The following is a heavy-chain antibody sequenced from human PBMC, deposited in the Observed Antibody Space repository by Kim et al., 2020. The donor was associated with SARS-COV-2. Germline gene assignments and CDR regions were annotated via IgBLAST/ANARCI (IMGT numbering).Heavy chain of an antibody. J-gene: IGHJ4*02. CDR3: ARVAYSSIDY. CDR2: ISDSSTDI. V-gene: IGHV3-11*01. Sequence: GGSLRLSCAASGFAFTNSYMSWIRQAPGKGLDWLTFISDSSTDIYYADSVKGRFTISRDNAKNSLYLQMNGLRGDDTAVYYCARVAYSSIDYWGRGTLVTVSS. CDR1: GFAFTNSY. D-gene: IGHD3-16*01.